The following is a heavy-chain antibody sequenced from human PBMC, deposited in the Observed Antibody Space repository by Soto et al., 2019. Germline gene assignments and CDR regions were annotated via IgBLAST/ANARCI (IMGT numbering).Heavy chain of an antibody. CDR1: GYSFTSYW. J-gene: IGHJ6*02. CDR3: ARQYYYDSSGYYYYYYGMDV. CDR2: IYPGDSDT. V-gene: IGHV5-51*01. Sequence: LGESLKISCKGSGYSFTSYWIGWVRQMPGKGLEWMGIIYPGDSDTRYSPSFQGQVTISADKSISTAYLQWSSLKASDTAMYYCARQYYYDSSGYYYYYYGMDVWGQGTTVTVSS. D-gene: IGHD3-22*01.